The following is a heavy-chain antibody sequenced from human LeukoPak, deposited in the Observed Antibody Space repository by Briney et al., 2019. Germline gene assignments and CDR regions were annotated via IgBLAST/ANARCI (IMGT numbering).Heavy chain of an antibody. Sequence: GGSLRLSCAASGFTFSSYAMSWVRQAPGKGLEWVSAISGSGGSTYYADSVKGRFTISRDNSENTLYLQMNSLRAEDTAVYYCAKDWYWEPGAGQSYYYYGMDVWGKGTTVTVSS. D-gene: IGHD1-14*01. CDR2: ISGSGGST. J-gene: IGHJ6*04. V-gene: IGHV3-23*01. CDR1: GFTFSSYA. CDR3: AKDWYWEPGAGQSYYYYGMDV.